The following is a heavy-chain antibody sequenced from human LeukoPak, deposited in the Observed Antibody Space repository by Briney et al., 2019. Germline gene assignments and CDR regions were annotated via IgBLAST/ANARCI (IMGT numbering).Heavy chain of an antibody. V-gene: IGHV4-34*01. D-gene: IGHD3-10*01. J-gene: IGHJ4*02. CDR2: INHSGST. CDR1: GGSFSGYY. Sequence: SETLSLTCAAYGGSFSGYYWSWIRQPPGKGLGWIGEINHSGSTNYNPSLKSRVTISVDTSKNQFSLKLSSVTAADTAVYYCARGRRGVIIQWGQGTLVTVSS. CDR3: ARGRRGVIIQ.